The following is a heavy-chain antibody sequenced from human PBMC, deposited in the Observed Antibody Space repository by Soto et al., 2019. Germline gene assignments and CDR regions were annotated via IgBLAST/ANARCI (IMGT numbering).Heavy chain of an antibody. J-gene: IGHJ4*01. V-gene: IGHV3-23*01. CDR2: ISGSGDST. CDR3: ANEFLSPFDS. CDR1: GFTFSNYA. Sequence: EVQLLESGGGLVQPGGSLRLSCAASGFTFSNYAMSWVRQAPGKGLEWVSAISGSGDSTYDADSVKGRFTISRDNSTNTLYLQMNSLTAEDTAVYYCANEFLSPFDSWGHGTLVTVSS.